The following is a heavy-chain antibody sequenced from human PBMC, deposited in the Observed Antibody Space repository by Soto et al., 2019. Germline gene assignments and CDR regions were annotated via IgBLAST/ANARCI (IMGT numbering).Heavy chain of an antibody. Sequence: SETLSLTCTVSGGSISSYYWSWIRQPPGKGLEWIGYIYYSGSTNYNPSLKSRVTISVDTSKNQFSLKLSSVTAADTAVYYCARRSSGKRAFDIWGQGTMVTVSS. V-gene: IGHV4-59*08. CDR3: ARRSSGKRAFDI. CDR2: IYYSGST. D-gene: IGHD1-26*01. J-gene: IGHJ3*02. CDR1: GGSISSYY.